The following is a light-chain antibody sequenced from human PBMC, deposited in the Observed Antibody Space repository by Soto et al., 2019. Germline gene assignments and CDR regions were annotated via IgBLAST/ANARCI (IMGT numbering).Light chain of an antibody. CDR3: QSYDSSLSGSV. V-gene: IGLV1-40*01. CDR2: GNS. J-gene: IGLJ3*02. CDR1: SSNIGTDYD. Sequence: QSVLTQPPSVSGAPGQRVTISCSESSSNIGTDYDVHWYQQLPGTAPKLLIYGNSNRPSGVPDRFSGSKSGTSASLAITGLQAEDEADYYCQSYDSSLSGSVFGGGTKLTVL.